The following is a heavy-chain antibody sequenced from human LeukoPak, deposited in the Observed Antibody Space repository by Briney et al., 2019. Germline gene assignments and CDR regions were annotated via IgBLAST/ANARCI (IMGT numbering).Heavy chain of an antibody. J-gene: IGHJ5*02. D-gene: IGHD6-6*01. CDR3: AKEYSSSSVLHPNWFNP. CDR2: ISGSTSY. Sequence: GGSLRLSCAASGFIFSNFNMNWVRQAPGKGLEWVSLISGSTSYYADSVKGRFTISRDNAKNSLYLQMNSLRAEDTAVYYCAKEYSSSSVLHPNWFNPWGQGTLVTVSS. V-gene: IGHV3-21*01. CDR1: GFIFSNFN.